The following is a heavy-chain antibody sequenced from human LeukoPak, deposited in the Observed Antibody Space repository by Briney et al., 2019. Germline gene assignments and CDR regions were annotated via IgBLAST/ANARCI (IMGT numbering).Heavy chain of an antibody. Sequence: SQTLSLTCAISGDSVSSNSAAWNWLSQSQPRDFEWLGRTYYRSKWYNNYAVSVKSRITINPDTSKNQFSLQLNSVTPEDTAVYYCARDLDWFDPWGQGTLVTFSS. J-gene: IGHJ5*02. V-gene: IGHV6-1*01. CDR3: ARDLDWFDP. CDR2: TYYRSKWYN. CDR1: GDSVSSNSAA.